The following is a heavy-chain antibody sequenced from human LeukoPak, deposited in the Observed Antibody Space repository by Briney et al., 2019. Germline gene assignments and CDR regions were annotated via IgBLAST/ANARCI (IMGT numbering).Heavy chain of an antibody. D-gene: IGHD2-15*01. J-gene: IGHJ5*02. V-gene: IGHV3-74*01. Sequence: GGSLRLSCAASGFTFSSYWMDSVRQAPGKGLVWVSRINSDGSSTSYADSVKGRYTISRDNAKNTLYLQMNSLRAEDTAVYYCARDLAPQCSGGSCYPAPTWFDPWGQGTLVTVSS. CDR1: GFTFSSYW. CDR3: ARDLAPQCSGGSCYPAPTWFDP. CDR2: INSDGSST.